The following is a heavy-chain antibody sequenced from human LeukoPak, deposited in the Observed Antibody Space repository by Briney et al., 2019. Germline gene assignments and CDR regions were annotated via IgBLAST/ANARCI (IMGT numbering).Heavy chain of an antibody. CDR2: ISWNSGSI. CDR3: AKGILGSHLDY. J-gene: IGHJ4*02. Sequence: GRSLRLSCAASGFTFDDYAMHWVRQAPGKGLEWVSGISWNSGSIGYADSVKGRFTISRDNAKNSLYLQMNSLRAEDTALYYCAKGILGSHLDYWGQGTLVTVSS. V-gene: IGHV3-9*01. CDR1: GFTFDDYA.